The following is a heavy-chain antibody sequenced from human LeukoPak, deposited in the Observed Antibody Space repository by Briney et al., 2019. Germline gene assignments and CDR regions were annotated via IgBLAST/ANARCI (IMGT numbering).Heavy chain of an antibody. CDR2: LSTSETT. D-gene: IGHD3-3*01. J-gene: IGHJ6*03. CDR3: ARESRFDFWSGYYQDYYYVDV. Sequence: SETLSLTCTVSGGSISSGGHYWTWIRQPAGKGLEWIGRLSTSETTTYNPSLKSRVTISADTSNNQFSLKLSSVTAADTAVYYCARESRFDFWSGYYQDYYYVDVWGKGTTVTVSS. V-gene: IGHV4-61*02. CDR1: GGSISSGGHY.